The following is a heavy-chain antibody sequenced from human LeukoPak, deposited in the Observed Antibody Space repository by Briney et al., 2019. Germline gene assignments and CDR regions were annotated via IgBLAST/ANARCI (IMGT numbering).Heavy chain of an antibody. V-gene: IGHV3-74*01. CDR1: GFTFSSYW. CDR3: ARMGVVAAGAYYFDL. J-gene: IGHJ2*01. D-gene: IGHD2-15*01. CDR2: INTDGSST. Sequence: GGSLRLSCAASGFTFSSYWMHWVRQAPGKGLVWVSRINTDGSSTSYADSVKGRFTISRDNAKNTLYLQLNSLRAGDTAVYYCARMGVVAAGAYYFDLWGRGTLVTVSS.